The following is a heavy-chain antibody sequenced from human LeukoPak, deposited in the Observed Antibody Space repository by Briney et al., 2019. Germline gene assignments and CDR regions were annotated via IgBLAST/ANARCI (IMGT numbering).Heavy chain of an antibody. D-gene: IGHD3-10*01. CDR3: AREGDFGSYYAHFDY. CDR2: VYYTGST. V-gene: IGHV4-59*11. J-gene: IGHJ4*02. CDR1: NGSITSHY. Sequence: SETLSLTCTVSNGSITSHYWSWVRQSPGKGLEWIGYVYYTGSTTYNPSLKSRVSISLDTSNNYFSLELTSVTAADTAVYYCAREGDFGSYYAHFDYWGQGALVTVSS.